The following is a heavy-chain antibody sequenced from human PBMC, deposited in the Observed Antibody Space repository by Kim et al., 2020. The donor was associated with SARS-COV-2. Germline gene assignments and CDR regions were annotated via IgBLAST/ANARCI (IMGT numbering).Heavy chain of an antibody. Sequence: GGSLRLSCAASGFTFSGSAIHWVRQASGKGLAWVGRIRSKANSYATTFAASVRGRFSIPRDDSKNTAILQMNNLKTEDTAGYYCTSVLATTSAFWDAF. CDR1: GFTFSGSA. CDR3: TSVLATTSAFWDAF. CDR2: IRSKANSYAT. D-gene: IGHD1-1*01. V-gene: IGHV3-73*01. J-gene: IGHJ3*01.